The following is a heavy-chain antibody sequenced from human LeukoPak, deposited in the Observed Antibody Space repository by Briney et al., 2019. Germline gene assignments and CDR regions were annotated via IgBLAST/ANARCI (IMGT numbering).Heavy chain of an antibody. J-gene: IGHJ4*02. CDR2: IIPVLGIT. V-gene: IGHV1-69*10. Sequence: SVKLSCLASAITFSNQAISWVRQAPGQGLEWMGGIIPVLGITVYAQKFQGRVTITADKSTTTAYMQLTSLPFEDTAVYYCAAGFGPPEIDFWGQGTLVSVSS. D-gene: IGHD3-16*01. CDR1: AITFSNQA. CDR3: AAGFGPPEIDF.